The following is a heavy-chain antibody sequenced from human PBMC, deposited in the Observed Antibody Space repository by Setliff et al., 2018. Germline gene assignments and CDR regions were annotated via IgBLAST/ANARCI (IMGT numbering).Heavy chain of an antibody. V-gene: IGHV4-38-2*01. J-gene: IGHJ4*02. CDR2: XXXSGSX. Sequence: SETLSLTCAVSGYSISSGYYWGWIRQPPGXXXXXXXXXXXSGSXXXNPSLKGRVTISVYTSKTQFSLKLSSVTAADTAVYYCVRHSSRPYWGQGTLVTVSS. CDR3: VRHSSRPY. CDR1: GYSISSGYY.